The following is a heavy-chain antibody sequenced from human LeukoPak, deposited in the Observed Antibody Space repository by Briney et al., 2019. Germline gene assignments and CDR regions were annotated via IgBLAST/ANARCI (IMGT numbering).Heavy chain of an antibody. CDR1: GFTFSTYA. CDR3: AKDLASYDYGDYLVDY. D-gene: IGHD4-17*01. CDR2: ISGRGGTT. Sequence: PGGSLRLSCAASGFTFSTYAMSWVRQAPGKGLEWVSSISGRGGTTYYADSVKGRFTIPRDNSKNTLYLQMNSLRADDTAVYYCAKDLASYDYGDYLVDYWGQGTLVTVSS. V-gene: IGHV3-23*01. J-gene: IGHJ4*02.